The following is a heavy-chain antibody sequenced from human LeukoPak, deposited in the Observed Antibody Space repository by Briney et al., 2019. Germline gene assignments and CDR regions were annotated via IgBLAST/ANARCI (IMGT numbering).Heavy chain of an antibody. CDR1: GYSLTNYW. Sequence: GESLKISCKGSGYSLTNYWIGRVRQTPGKGLEWVGIMYRGACDTRYSPTFQSQVTISGDKSISAAYRQWSSLKACDAAMYYCARHYQLITNNWFDPWGQGTLVTVSS. J-gene: IGHJ5*02. V-gene: IGHV5-51*01. CDR3: ARHYQLITNNWFDP. D-gene: IGHD2-2*01. CDR2: MYRGACDT.